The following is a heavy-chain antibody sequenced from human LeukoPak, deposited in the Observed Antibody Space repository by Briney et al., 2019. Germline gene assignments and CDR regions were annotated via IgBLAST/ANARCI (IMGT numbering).Heavy chain of an antibody. J-gene: IGHJ4*02. CDR1: GGSVSSSSYY. CDR3: ARRSWFGELNY. V-gene: IGHV4-39*01. CDR2: IYYSGST. Sequence: SETLSLTCTVSGGSVSSSSYYWGWIRQPPGKGLEWIGSIYYSGSTYYNPSLKSRVTISVDTSKNQFSLKLSSVTAADTAVYYCARRSWFGELNYGGQGTLVTVSS. D-gene: IGHD3-10*01.